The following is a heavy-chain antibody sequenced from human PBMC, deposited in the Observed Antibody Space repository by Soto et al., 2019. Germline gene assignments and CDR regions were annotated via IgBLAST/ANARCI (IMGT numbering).Heavy chain of an antibody. D-gene: IGHD2-15*01. CDR2: IWYDGSNK. V-gene: IGHV3-33*01. CDR1: GFTFSSNG. J-gene: IGHJ4*02. CDR3: ARWGYYKKLDY. Sequence: QVHLEQSGGGVVQPGRSLRLSCTAFGFTFSSNGMHWVRQAPGKGLEWVAVIWYDGSNKYYADSVEGRFTISRDNSKNTLYLQMNSLRAEDTAVYYCARWGYYKKLDYWGQGSLVTVSS.